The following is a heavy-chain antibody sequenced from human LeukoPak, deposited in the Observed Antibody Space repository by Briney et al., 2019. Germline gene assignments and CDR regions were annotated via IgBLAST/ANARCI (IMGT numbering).Heavy chain of an antibody. V-gene: IGHV3-23*01. CDR3: VRRDLRPGTLDF. D-gene: IGHD1-26*01. CDR2: ISGSGGSL. Sequence: PGGSLRLSCAASGFTFRSYIMAWVRQAPGKGLEWVSGISGSGGSLFYGDSVRGRFTISRDNSMGTLHLQMDSLRVEDTALYFCVRRDLRPGTLDFWGQGTRVTVSS. J-gene: IGHJ4*02. CDR1: GFTFRSYI.